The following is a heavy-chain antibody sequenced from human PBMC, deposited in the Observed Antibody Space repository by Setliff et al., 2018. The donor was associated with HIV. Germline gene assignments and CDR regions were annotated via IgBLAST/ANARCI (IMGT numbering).Heavy chain of an antibody. D-gene: IGHD2-15*01. Sequence: NPSETLSLTCTVSGGSISSGSYYWSWIRQPAGKGLEWIGHIYTSGSTSYNPSLKSRVIISVDTSKNQFSLKVRSVTAADTAMYYCARETRSFGGIDPWGQGTLVTVSS. CDR2: IYTSGST. CDR1: GGSISSGSYY. V-gene: IGHV4-61*09. CDR3: ARETRSFGGIDP. J-gene: IGHJ5*02.